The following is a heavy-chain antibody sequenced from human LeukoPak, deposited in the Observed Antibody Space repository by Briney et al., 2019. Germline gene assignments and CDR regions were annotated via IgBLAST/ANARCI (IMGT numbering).Heavy chain of an antibody. Sequence: PSETLSLTCTVSGGSISSYYWSWIRQSPGKGLEWIGYIYYSGSTDYNPSLKSRVTISVDTSKNQFSLKLSSVTAADTAVYYCARRPALWSRGAFDIWGQGTMVTVSS. D-gene: IGHD2-21*01. V-gene: IGHV4-59*12. J-gene: IGHJ3*02. CDR3: ARRPALWSRGAFDI. CDR2: IYYSGST. CDR1: GGSISSYY.